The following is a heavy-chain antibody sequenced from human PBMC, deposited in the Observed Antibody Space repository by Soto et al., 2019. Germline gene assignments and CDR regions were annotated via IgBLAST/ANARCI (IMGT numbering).Heavy chain of an antibody. CDR1: GFSLRTTGVA. CDR3: VHRKLSRYGQLCFDY. V-gene: IGHV2-5*02. CDR2: TYWDGDS. J-gene: IGHJ4*02. Sequence: QITLKESGPTLVKPTQTLTLTCTFSGFSLRTTGVAVGWIRQPPGKALEWLALTYWDGDSRYSPSPQGRVTATKDTSRDQVVLTLTNIDPVDTATYYGVHRKLSRYGQLCFDYWGQGILVTVSS. D-gene: IGHD2-21*01.